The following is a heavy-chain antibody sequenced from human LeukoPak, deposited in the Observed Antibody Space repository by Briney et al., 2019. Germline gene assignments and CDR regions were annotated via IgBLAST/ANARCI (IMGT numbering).Heavy chain of an antibody. V-gene: IGHV3-48*03. J-gene: IGHJ4*02. CDR3: ARDLSPSDY. CDR2: ISSSGSTI. Sequence: GGSLRLSCAASGFTSSSYEMNWVRQAPGKGLEWVSYISSSGSTIYYADSVKGRFTISRDNAKNSLYLQMNSLRAEDTAVYYCARDLSPSDYWGQGTLVTVSS. CDR1: GFTSSSYE.